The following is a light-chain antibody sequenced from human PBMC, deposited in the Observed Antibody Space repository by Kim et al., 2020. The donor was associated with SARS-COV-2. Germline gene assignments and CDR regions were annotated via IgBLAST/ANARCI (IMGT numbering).Light chain of an antibody. CDR1: ESISND. CDR3: QKYNSYHWT. V-gene: IGKV1-16*02. CDR2: VAS. Sequence: AQVGDRVTTSCGARESISNDLSWFQQKQEKAPKCLIYVASSVQSGVPSKCSGSGAGTDFTLTISRLQSEDIATHYCQKYNSYHWTFVQGTKVDIK. J-gene: IGKJ1*01.